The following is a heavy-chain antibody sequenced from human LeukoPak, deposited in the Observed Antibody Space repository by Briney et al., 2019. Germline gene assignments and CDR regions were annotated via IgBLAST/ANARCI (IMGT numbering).Heavy chain of an antibody. V-gene: IGHV3-33*01. CDR3: ARGWGSNVYASAFDI. CDR2: IWYHGNDK. D-gene: IGHD3-16*01. CDR1: GFTFNNYG. Sequence: GGSLRLSCAASGFTFNNYGMHWVRQAPGKGLEWLTLIWYHGNDKSYADSVKGRFIISRDNSKNTLFLQMNSLRAKDTALYYCARGWGSNVYASAFDIWGQGTMVTVSS. J-gene: IGHJ3*02.